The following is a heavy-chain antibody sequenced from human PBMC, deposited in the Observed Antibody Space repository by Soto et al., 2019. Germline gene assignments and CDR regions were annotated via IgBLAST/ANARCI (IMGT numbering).Heavy chain of an antibody. D-gene: IGHD2-2*01. CDR1: GFTFSSYA. CDR2: ISGSGGST. V-gene: IGHV3-23*01. CDR3: GVGVAYRVQILVALLPVRFHGYGDSILEGRVVVGSSIIIHSPKPLQVLP. J-gene: IGHJ5*02. Sequence: GGSLKLSCAASGFTFSSYAISWVRQAPGKGLEWVSAISGSGGSTYYADSVKGRFTISRDNSKNTLYLQMNSLRAEDTAVLDCGVGVAYRVQILVALLPVRFHGYGDSILEGRVVVGSSIIIHSPKPLQVLPWG.